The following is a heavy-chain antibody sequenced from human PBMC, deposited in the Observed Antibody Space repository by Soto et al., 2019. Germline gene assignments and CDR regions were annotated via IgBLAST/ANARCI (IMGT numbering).Heavy chain of an antibody. CDR3: ARDVPSSIYAWGVGEFYP. Sequence: ASVKVSCKASGYTFTSYAMHWVRQAPGQRLEWMGWINAGNGNTKYSQKFQGRVTITRDTSASTAYMELSSLRSEDTAVYYCARDVPSSIYAWGVGEFYPWAQGTLLPVS. J-gene: IGHJ5*02. CDR2: INAGNGNT. D-gene: IGHD6-13*01. CDR1: GYTFTSYA. V-gene: IGHV1-3*01.